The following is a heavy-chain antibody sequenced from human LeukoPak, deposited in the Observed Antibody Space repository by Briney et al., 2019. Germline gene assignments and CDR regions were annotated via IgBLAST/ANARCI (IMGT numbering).Heavy chain of an antibody. CDR2: IWYDGSNK. CDR3: AKDAAVIPARWFDP. V-gene: IGHV3-33*06. CDR1: GFTFSSYG. Sequence: GRSLSLSCAASGFTFSSYGMHWVRQAPGKGLEWVAVIWYDGSNKYYADSVKGRFTISRDNSKNTLYLQMNSLRAEDTAVYYCAKDAAVIPARWFDPWGQGTLVTVSS. J-gene: IGHJ5*02. D-gene: IGHD2-2*01.